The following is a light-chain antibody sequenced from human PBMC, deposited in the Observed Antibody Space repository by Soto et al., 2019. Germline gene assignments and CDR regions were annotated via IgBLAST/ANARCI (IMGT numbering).Light chain of an antibody. CDR2: AAS. J-gene: IGKJ1*01. CDR1: QSVADNY. CDR3: PQYGHSPRS. Sequence: EIVLTQSPGTLSLSPGERATLSCRASQSVADNYLAWYQQQPGKATRLLIYAASRRATGIPDTFSGSGSVTDFTLTINRLEPEYFVLYYCPQYGHSPRSVGQGTRVEIK. V-gene: IGKV3-20*01.